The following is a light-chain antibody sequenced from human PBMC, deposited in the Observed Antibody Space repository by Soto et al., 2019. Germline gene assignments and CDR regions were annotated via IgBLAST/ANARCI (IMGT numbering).Light chain of an antibody. Sequence: DIVLTQSPGTLYLSPGDRAMLSSRASQSVRSSYLAWYQQKPGQAPRLLIFGAARRATGIPDRFSGSGSGTDFTLIISRLEPEDFAVYFCQQYATSPFTFGQGTKLEIK. CDR3: QQYATSPFT. V-gene: IGKV3-20*01. CDR1: QSVRSSY. CDR2: GAA. J-gene: IGKJ2*01.